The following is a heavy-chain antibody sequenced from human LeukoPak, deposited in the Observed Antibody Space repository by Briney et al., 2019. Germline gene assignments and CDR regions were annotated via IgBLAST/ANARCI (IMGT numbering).Heavy chain of an antibody. CDR3: ARGMVLWHGSGTNWFDP. CDR2: IYYSGST. Sequence: SETLSLTCTVSGGSISSYYWSWIRQPPGKGLEWIGYIYYSGSTNYNPSLKSRVTISVDTSKNQFSLKLSSVTAADTAVYYCARGMVLWHGSGTNWFDPWGQGTLVTVSS. D-gene: IGHD3-10*01. CDR1: GGSISSYY. V-gene: IGHV4-59*01. J-gene: IGHJ5*02.